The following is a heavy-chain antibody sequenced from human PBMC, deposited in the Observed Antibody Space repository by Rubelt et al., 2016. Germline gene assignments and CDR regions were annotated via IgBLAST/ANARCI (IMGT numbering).Heavy chain of an antibody. CDR2: ISGSGGT. CDR1: GFTVSNTY. D-gene: IGHD3/OR15-3a*01. CDR3: SSRLSTYDFSDAFDV. J-gene: IGHJ3*01. Sequence: QLVESGGGSVQPGGSLRLSCAASGFTVSNTYVGWVRQGPGKGLEWVSVISGSGGTYYADSVKGRFTISRHNSRNRVYLQIKSLRADDTALYYCSSRLSTYDFSDAFDVWGQGTMVTVSS. V-gene: IGHV3-53*04.